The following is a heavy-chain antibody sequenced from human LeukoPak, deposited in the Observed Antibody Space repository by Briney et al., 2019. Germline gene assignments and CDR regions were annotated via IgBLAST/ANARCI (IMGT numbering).Heavy chain of an antibody. CDR3: ARQFSSGWYPSWFDP. CDR2: ISYSDST. CDR1: GGSISSGY. Sequence: SETLSLTCTVSGGSISSGYWSWIRRPPGKGLEWIGYISYSDSTRYSPSLKSRVTMSIDTSMNQFSLKVTSVTAADTAVYYCARQFSSGWYPSWFDPWGQGTLVTVSS. D-gene: IGHD6-19*01. V-gene: IGHV4-59*01. J-gene: IGHJ5*02.